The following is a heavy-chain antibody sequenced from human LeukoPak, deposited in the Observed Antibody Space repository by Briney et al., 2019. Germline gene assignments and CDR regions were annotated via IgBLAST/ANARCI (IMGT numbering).Heavy chain of an antibody. D-gene: IGHD1-1*01. J-gene: IGHJ6*02. Sequence: SETLSLTCTVSGSSISSYYWSCIRQPPGKGLEWIGYIYYSGSTNYNPSLKSRVTISVDTSKNQFSLKLSSVTAADTAVYYCARDRLERRTSYYGMDVWGQGTTVTVSS. CDR3: ARDRLERRTSYYGMDV. CDR1: GSSISSYY. CDR2: IYYSGST. V-gene: IGHV4-59*01.